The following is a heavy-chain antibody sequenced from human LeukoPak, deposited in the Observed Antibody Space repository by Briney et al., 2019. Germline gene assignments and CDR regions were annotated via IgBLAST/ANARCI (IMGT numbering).Heavy chain of an antibody. J-gene: IGHJ5*02. CDR2: ISAYNGNT. CDR3: ARSLDYYGSGNLFDP. V-gene: IGHV1-18*01. D-gene: IGHD3-10*01. Sequence: ASVKVSCKASGYTFTSYGISWVRQAPGQGLEWMGWISAYNGNTNYAQKLQGRVTMTTDTSTSTAYMELRSLRSDDTAVYYCARSLDYYGSGNLFDPWGQGTLVTVSS. CDR1: GYTFTSYG.